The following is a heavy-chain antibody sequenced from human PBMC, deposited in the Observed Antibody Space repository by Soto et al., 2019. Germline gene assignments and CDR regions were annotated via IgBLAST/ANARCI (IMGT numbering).Heavy chain of an antibody. CDR2: MSGSGGRT. J-gene: IGHJ6*03. CDR1: GFNFRNYA. D-gene: IGHD3-16*01. Sequence: EVQLLESGGGLVQPGGSLRLSCAASGFNFRNYAMTWVRQAPGKGLEWVSSMSGSGGRTYYADSVKGRFTVSRDDSQNTLYLQMNSLRVEDTAVYYCAKSCDCYVCYMDVWGNGTGVNVSS. CDR3: AKSCDCYVCYMDV. V-gene: IGHV3-23*01.